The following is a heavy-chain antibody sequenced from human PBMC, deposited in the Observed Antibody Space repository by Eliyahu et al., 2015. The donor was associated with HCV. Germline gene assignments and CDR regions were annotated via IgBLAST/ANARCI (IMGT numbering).Heavy chain of an antibody. CDR1: GYTFTGYY. J-gene: IGHJ4*02. V-gene: IGHV1-2*02. D-gene: IGHD4-17*01. CDR2: INPNSGGT. CDR3: ARSWDGLGMTTVTPDFDY. Sequence: QVQLVQSGAEVKKPGASVKVSCKASGYTFTGYYMHWVRQAPGQGLEWMGWINPNSGGTNYAQKFQGRVTMTRDTSISTAYMELSRLRSDDTAVYYCARSWDGLGMTTVTPDFDYWGQGTLVTVSS.